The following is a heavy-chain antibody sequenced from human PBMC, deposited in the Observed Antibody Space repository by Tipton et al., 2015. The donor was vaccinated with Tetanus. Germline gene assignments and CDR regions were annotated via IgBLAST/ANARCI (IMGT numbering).Heavy chain of an antibody. CDR1: GGSMSNNY. J-gene: IGHJ3*01. D-gene: IGHD2-2*01. Sequence: TLSLTCTVSGGSMSNNYWSWIRQPPGKGLEWIAYIFHSGSTNYSPSLKSRVAISMDTSKNQISLKLSSVTAADTAVHYCARQSYCSSSRCFDAFDLWGQGTMVTVSS. V-gene: IGHV4-59*01. CDR3: ARQSYCSSSRCFDAFDL. CDR2: IFHSGST.